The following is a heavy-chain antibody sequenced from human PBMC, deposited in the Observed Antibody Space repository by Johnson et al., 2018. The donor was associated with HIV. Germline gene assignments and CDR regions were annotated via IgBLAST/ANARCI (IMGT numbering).Heavy chain of an antibody. Sequence: QVQLVESGGGVVQPGRSLRLSCAASGFTFSSYGMHWVRQAPGKGLEWVAVISYDGSNKYYADSVKGRFTISRDNSKNTLYLQMNSLRAEDTAVYYCAGGVPIAAAGHDAFDIWGQGTMVTVSS. J-gene: IGHJ3*02. CDR3: AGGVPIAAAGHDAFDI. CDR1: GFTFSSYG. CDR2: ISYDGSNK. V-gene: IGHV3-30*03. D-gene: IGHD6-13*01.